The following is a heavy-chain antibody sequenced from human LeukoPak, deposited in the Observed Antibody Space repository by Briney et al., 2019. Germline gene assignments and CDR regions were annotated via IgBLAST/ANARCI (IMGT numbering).Heavy chain of an antibody. D-gene: IGHD2-15*01. Sequence: SETLSLTCTVSGGSISSSSYYWGWIRQPPGKGLEWIGSIYYSGSTYYNPSLKSRVTISVDTSKNQFSLKLSSVTAADTAVYYCASDIVVVVAATSYYYMDVWGKGTTVTISS. CDR2: IYYSGST. V-gene: IGHV4-39*01. J-gene: IGHJ6*03. CDR1: GGSISSSSYY. CDR3: ASDIVVVVAATSYYYMDV.